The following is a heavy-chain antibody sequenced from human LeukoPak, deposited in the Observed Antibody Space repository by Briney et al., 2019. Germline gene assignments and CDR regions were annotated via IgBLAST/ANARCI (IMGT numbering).Heavy chain of an antibody. CDR1: GYTFTTHW. CDR3: ARQGSSQIAALDS. D-gene: IGHD6-25*01. V-gene: IGHV5-51*01. J-gene: IGHJ4*02. CDR2: IYPGDSDT. Sequence: PGESLKISCKASGYTFTTHWIGWVRQTPGKGLEWMGIIYPGDSDTRYSPSFQGQVTVSADRSISTAYLQWSSLKASDTAMYYCARQGSSQIAALDSWGQGTRVTVS.